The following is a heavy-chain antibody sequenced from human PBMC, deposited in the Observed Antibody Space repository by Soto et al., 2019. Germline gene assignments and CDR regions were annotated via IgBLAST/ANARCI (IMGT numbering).Heavy chain of an antibody. CDR2: ISIGGDKT. CDR3: AKWDGYGDH. V-gene: IGHV3-23*01. CDR1: GFTFSSNS. J-gene: IGHJ5*02. D-gene: IGHD5-12*01. Sequence: LRLSCAASGFTFSSNSFTWVRQAPGKGLEYVSGISIGGDKTWHADSVKGRFTVSRDNSKNTVYLQMNSLRVDDTAVYYCAKWDGYGDHWGQGTLVTVSS.